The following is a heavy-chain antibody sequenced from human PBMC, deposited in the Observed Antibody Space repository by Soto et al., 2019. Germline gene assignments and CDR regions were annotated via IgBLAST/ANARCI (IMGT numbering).Heavy chain of an antibody. CDR2: ISVRGVT. J-gene: IGHJ6*02. CDR1: GFSLSNYA. V-gene: IGHV3-23*01. D-gene: IGHD3-10*01. CDR3: AKQQGSGTPYYYSMDV. Sequence: EVQLLESGGGLVQPGESLSLSCAASGFSLSNYAMSWFRQAPGEGLEWVSVISVRGVTFTAGAEKDRFTMSRDKSKNTLHLEMNSLRGEATAVYYCAKQQGSGTPYYYSMDVWGQGTPVTVSS.